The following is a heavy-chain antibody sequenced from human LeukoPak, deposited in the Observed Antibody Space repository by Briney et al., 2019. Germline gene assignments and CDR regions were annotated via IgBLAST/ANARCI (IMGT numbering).Heavy chain of an antibody. CDR3: ARAVSYCSSTSCYPHFDY. CDR1: GGSISSYY. CDR2: IYYSGST. J-gene: IGHJ4*02. V-gene: IGHV4-59*01. D-gene: IGHD2-2*01. Sequence: SETLSLTCTVSGGSISSYYWSWIRQPPGKGLEWIGYIYYSGSTNYNPSLKSRVTISVDTSKNQFSLKLSSVTAADTAVYYCARAVSYCSSTSCYPHFDYWGQGTLVTVSS.